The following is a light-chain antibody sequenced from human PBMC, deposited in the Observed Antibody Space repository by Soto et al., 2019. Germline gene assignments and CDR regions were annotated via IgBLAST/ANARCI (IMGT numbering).Light chain of an antibody. V-gene: IGKV3-11*01. J-gene: IGKJ5*01. CDR1: QSVSSN. CDR2: DAS. CDR3: QQRSNWIT. Sequence: EIVLTQSPATLSLSPGERAALSCRARQSVSSNLAWYQHKPGQAPRLLIYDASNRATGIPARFSGSGSGTDFTLTISSLEPEDFAVYYCQQRSNWITFGQGTRLEIK.